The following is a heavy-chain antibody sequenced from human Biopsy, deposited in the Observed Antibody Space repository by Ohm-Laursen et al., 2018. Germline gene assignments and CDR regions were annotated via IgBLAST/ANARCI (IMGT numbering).Heavy chain of an antibody. D-gene: IGHD2-15*01. CDR2: INPHSGTT. V-gene: IGHV1-2*02. CDR1: GYTFTGQY. J-gene: IGHJ1*01. CDR3: AKGQDLRGGAEYFQH. Sequence: ASVKVSCKASGYTFTGQYLHWVRQVPGQGLEWMGWINPHSGTTKFAQDFQGRVTMTRDTSITTAYMESRRLRSDDTAVYYRAKGQDLRGGAEYFQHWGQGALVTVSS.